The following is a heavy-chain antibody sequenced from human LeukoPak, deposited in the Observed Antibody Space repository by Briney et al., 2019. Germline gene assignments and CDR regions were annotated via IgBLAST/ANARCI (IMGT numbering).Heavy chain of an antibody. J-gene: IGHJ4*02. CDR1: GFTFSSYE. CDR2: ISSSGSTI. CDR3: ARDVAPIDY. Sequence: GGSQRLSCAASGFTFSSYEMNWVRQAPGKGLEWVSYISSSGSTIYYADSVRGRFTISRDNAKNSLYLQMNSLRAEDTAVYYCARDVAPIDYWGQGTLVTVSS. V-gene: IGHV3-48*03.